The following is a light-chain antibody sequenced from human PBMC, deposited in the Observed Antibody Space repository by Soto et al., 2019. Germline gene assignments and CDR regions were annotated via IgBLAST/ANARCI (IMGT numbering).Light chain of an antibody. V-gene: IGLV2-14*01. CDR3: SSYISSSSPYV. CDR2: EVS. CDR1: SSDVGGYNY. J-gene: IGLJ1*01. Sequence: QSALTQPASVSGSPGQSITISCTGTSSDVGGYNYVSWYQQHPGKAPKLMIYEVSNRPSGVSNRFSGSKSGNTASLTISGLQAEDEGDHYCSSYISSSSPYVFRTGTKVTVL.